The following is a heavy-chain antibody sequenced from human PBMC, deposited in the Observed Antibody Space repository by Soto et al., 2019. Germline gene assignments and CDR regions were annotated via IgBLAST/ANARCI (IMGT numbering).Heavy chain of an antibody. CDR1: GGTFSSYA. CDR3: ASSYYDYVWGSYKTATDFDY. D-gene: IGHD3-16*01. J-gene: IGHJ4*02. CDR2: MIPIFGTA. V-gene: IGHV1-69*01. Sequence: QVQLVQSGAEVKKPGSSVKVSCKASGGTFSSYAISWVRQAPGQGLEWMGGMIPIFGTANYAQKFQGRVTITADESTSTAYMELSSLRSEDTAVYYCASSYYDYVWGSYKTATDFDYWGQGTLVTVSS.